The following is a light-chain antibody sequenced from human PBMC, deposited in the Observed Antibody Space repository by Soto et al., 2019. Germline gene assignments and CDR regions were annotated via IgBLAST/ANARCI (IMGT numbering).Light chain of an antibody. CDR3: QQSFSSPFT. Sequence: DIQMTQSPSSLSASVGDRVSITCRASQTIRSHLNWYQQRPGKAPKVLIYAASSLQSGVPSRFSGSGSGTDFTLTIKSLQPEDFATYSCQQSFSSPFTFGPGTKVDIK. CDR2: AAS. CDR1: QTIRSH. J-gene: IGKJ3*01. V-gene: IGKV1-39*01.